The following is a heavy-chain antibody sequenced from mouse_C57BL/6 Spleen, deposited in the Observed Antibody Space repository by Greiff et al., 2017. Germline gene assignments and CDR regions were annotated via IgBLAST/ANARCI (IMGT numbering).Heavy chain of an antibody. Sequence: QVQLQQSGAELVKPGASVKISCKASGYAFSSYWMNWVKQRPGKGLEWIGQIYPGDGDTNYNGKFKGKATLTADKSSSTAYMRLSSLTSEDSAVYFCARDYGRDWYFDVWGTGTTVTVSS. CDR2: IYPGDGDT. D-gene: IGHD1-1*01. J-gene: IGHJ1*03. V-gene: IGHV1-80*01. CDR1: GYAFSSYW. CDR3: ARDYGRDWYFDV.